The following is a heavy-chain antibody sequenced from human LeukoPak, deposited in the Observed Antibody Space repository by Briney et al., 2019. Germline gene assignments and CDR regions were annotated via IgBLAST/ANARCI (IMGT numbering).Heavy chain of an antibody. Sequence: GGSLRLSCAASGFTFSSYAMSWVRQAPGKGLELVSAISGSGGSTYYADSVKGRFTISRDNSKNTLYLQMNSLRAEDTAVYYCAKGSIYSGSYAEYNWFDPWGQGTLVTVSS. CDR2: ISGSGGST. CDR1: GFTFSSYA. CDR3: AKGSIYSGSYAEYNWFDP. D-gene: IGHD1-26*01. V-gene: IGHV3-23*01. J-gene: IGHJ5*02.